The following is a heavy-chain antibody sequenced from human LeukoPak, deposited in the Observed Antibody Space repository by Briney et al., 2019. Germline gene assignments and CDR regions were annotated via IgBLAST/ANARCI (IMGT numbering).Heavy chain of an antibody. Sequence: GGSLRLSCAASGFTFRSYSMNWVRQAPGKGLEWVSSITSSSSYIYYADSVKGRFIISRDNAKDSLYLQMNSLRAEDTAVYYCARDKYYYDVSGYYPTYGMDVWGQGTTVTVSS. CDR2: ITSSSSYI. CDR3: ARDKYYYDVSGYYPTYGMDV. CDR1: GFTFRSYS. V-gene: IGHV3-21*01. J-gene: IGHJ6*02. D-gene: IGHD3-22*01.